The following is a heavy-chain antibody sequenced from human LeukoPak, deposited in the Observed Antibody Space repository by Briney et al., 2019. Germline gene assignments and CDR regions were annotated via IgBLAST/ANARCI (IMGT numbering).Heavy chain of an antibody. CDR1: GFTFRDYY. CDR2: VRSTGSST. Sequence: GGSLRLSCTASGFTFRDYYVTWIRQAPGKGLEWVSYVRSTGSSTAYADSVKGRFAISRDNAKNSLYLQMNGLRVEDTAVYYCARVYYASWSGQPLSQHWLDPWGQGTLVTVSS. CDR3: ARVYYASWSGQPLSQHWLDP. J-gene: IGHJ5*02. V-gene: IGHV3-11*04. D-gene: IGHD3-3*01.